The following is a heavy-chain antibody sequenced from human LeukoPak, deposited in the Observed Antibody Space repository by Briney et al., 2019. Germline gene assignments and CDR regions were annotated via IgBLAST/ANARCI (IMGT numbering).Heavy chain of an antibody. D-gene: IGHD6-6*01. V-gene: IGHV1-69*13. J-gene: IGHJ4*02. CDR1: GGTFSSYA. CDR2: IIPIFGTA. Sequence: RASVKVSCKASGGTFSSYASSWVRQAPGQGLEWMGGIIPIFGTANYAQKFQGRVTITADESTSTAYMELSSLRSEDTAVYYCARNLRTESSLVGYWGQGSLVTVSS. CDR3: ARNLRTESSLVGY.